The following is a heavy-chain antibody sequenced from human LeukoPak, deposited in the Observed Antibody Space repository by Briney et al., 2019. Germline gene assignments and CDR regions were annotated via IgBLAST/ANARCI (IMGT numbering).Heavy chain of an antibody. Sequence: GGSLRLSCAASGFTFSSYAMHWVRQAPGKGLEWAAVISYDGSNKYYADSVKGRFTISRDNSKNTLYLQMNSLRAEDTAVYYCARLRDGYRTDAFDIWGQGTMVTVSS. J-gene: IGHJ3*02. V-gene: IGHV3-30-3*01. CDR1: GFTFSSYA. CDR3: ARLRDGYRTDAFDI. CDR2: ISYDGSNK. D-gene: IGHD5-24*01.